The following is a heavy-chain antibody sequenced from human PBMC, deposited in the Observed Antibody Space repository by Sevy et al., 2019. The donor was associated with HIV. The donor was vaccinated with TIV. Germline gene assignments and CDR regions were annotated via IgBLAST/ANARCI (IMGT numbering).Heavy chain of an antibody. Sequence: LSLTCAASGFTFSDYAMHWVRLAPGKGLEWVALMSYDGSNQYYADSVKGRFTISRDNSKNTLYLQMNSLRVEDTAVYYCAKGDGALTGIDPWGQGTLVTVSS. V-gene: IGHV3-30*18. D-gene: IGHD7-27*01. CDR2: MSYDGSNQ. CDR3: AKGDGALTGIDP. CDR1: GFTFSDYA. J-gene: IGHJ5*02.